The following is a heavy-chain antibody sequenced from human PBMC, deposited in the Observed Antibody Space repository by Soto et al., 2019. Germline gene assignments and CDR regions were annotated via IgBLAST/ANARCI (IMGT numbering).Heavy chain of an antibody. CDR1: GYTFTSYA. Sequence: QVQLVQSGAEVKKPGASVKVSCKASGYTFTSYAMHWVRQAPGQRLEWMGWINAGNGNTKYSQKFQGRVTITRDTSASTAYMELSSLRSEDTAVYYCARARVILYSGSYDEDYWGQGTLVTVSS. CDR2: INAGNGNT. CDR3: ARARVILYSGSYDEDY. V-gene: IGHV1-3*01. J-gene: IGHJ4*02. D-gene: IGHD1-26*01.